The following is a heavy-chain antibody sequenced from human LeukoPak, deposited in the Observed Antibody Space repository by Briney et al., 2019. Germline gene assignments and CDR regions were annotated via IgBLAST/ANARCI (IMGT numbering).Heavy chain of an antibody. CDR3: ARGNSLVRGKADY. Sequence: SETLSLTCAVYGGSFSGYYWSWIRQPPGKGLEWIGEINHSGSTNYNPSLKSRVTISVDTSKNQFSLKLSSVTAADTAVYYCARGNSLVRGKADYWGQGTLVTVSS. CDR1: GGSFSGYY. CDR2: INHSGST. D-gene: IGHD3-10*01. V-gene: IGHV4-34*01. J-gene: IGHJ4*02.